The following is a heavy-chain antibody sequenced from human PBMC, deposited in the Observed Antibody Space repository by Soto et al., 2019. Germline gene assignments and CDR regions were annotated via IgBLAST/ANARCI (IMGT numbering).Heavy chain of an antibody. Sequence: QVQLVESGGGVVQPGTSLRLSCSASGFTLSGVDMYWVRQAPGKGQEWVAVMSYDGRNQYYADSVKSRFTVSRDSSKSTLYLQMNSLRTEDAAVYYWAKGGWYTSSSRSDCWGQGTLVTVSS. CDR2: MSYDGRNQ. V-gene: IGHV3-30*18. CDR3: AKGGWYTSSSRSDC. CDR1: GFTLSGVD. D-gene: IGHD6-6*01. J-gene: IGHJ4*02.